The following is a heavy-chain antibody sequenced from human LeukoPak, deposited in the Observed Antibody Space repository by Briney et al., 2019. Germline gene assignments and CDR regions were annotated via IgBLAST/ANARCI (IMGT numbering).Heavy chain of an antibody. CDR3: AKDKGDYDRLFDY. D-gene: IGHD3-22*01. Sequence: GGSLRLSCAASGFTFSSYAMSWVRQAPGKGLEWVSTISGSGNWKYYADSLKGRFTVSRDNSKNTLYLQMNSLRAEDTAVYYCAKDKGDYDRLFDYWGQGTLVTVSS. V-gene: IGHV3-23*01. J-gene: IGHJ4*02. CDR2: ISGSGNWK. CDR1: GFTFSSYA.